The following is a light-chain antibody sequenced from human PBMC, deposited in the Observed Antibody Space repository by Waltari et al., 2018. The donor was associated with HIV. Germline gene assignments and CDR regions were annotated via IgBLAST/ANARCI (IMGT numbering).Light chain of an antibody. CDR1: QDISNY. CDR3: QQYDNLPLT. V-gene: IGKV1-33*01. CDR2: GAS. Sequence: DIQMTQSPSSLSASVGDRVTITCQASQDISNYINWYQQNPGRAPKVLIYGASNLEAGVPSRFSGSGSGTDFTFTISSLQPEDIATYYCQQYDNLPLTFGGGTKVQIK. J-gene: IGKJ4*01.